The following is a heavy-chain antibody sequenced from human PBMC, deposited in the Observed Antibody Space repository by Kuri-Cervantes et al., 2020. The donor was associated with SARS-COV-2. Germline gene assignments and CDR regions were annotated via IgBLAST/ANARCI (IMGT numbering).Heavy chain of an antibody. J-gene: IGHJ6*02. Sequence: GGSLRLSCAASGFTFSSYAMHWVRQAPGKGLGWVAVISYDGSNKYYADSVKGRFTISRDNSKNTLYLQMNSLRAEDTAVYYCARDQGLYSSSSHPEGYYYGMDVWGQGTTVTVSS. CDR2: ISYDGSNK. CDR3: ARDQGLYSSSSHPEGYYYGMDV. CDR1: GFTFSSYA. V-gene: IGHV3-30-3*01. D-gene: IGHD6-6*01.